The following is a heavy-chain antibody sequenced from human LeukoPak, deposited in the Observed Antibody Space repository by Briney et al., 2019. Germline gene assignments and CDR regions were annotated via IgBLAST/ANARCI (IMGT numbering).Heavy chain of an antibody. V-gene: IGHV1-46*01. CDR2: INPSGGST. Sequence: ASVKVSCRASGYTFTSYYMHWVRQAPGQGLEWMGIINPSGGSTSYAQKFQGRVTMTRDTSTSTVYMELSSLRSEDTAVYYCARGRYYYDSSGYYRPNDAFDIWGQGTMVTVSS. D-gene: IGHD3-22*01. CDR1: GYTFTSYY. CDR3: ARGRYYYDSSGYYRPNDAFDI. J-gene: IGHJ3*02.